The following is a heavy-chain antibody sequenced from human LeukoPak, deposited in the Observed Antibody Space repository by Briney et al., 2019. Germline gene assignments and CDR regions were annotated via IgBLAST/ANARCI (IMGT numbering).Heavy chain of an antibody. D-gene: IGHD3-22*01. CDR3: ASAFENYYDSRDAFDI. CDR1: GGSISSSSYY. V-gene: IGHV4-39*01. CDR2: IYYSGST. Sequence: PSETLSLTCTVSGGSISSSSYYWGWIRQPPGKGLEWIGSIYYSGSTYYNPSLKSRVTISVDTSKNQFSLKLSSVTAADTAVYYCASAFENYYDSRDAFDIWGQGTMVTVSS. J-gene: IGHJ3*02.